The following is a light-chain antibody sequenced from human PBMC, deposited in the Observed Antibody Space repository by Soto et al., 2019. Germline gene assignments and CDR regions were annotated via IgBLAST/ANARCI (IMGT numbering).Light chain of an antibody. CDR1: QSLLHSNGYNY. CDR2: LGS. Sequence: DIVVTQSPLSLPVTPGEPASISCRSSQSLLHSNGYNYLDWYLQKPGQSPQLLIYLGSNRASGVPYRFSGSWSGTDFTLKISRVEAEDVGLYYCMQALQAPLTFGQGTKVEI. V-gene: IGKV2-28*01. J-gene: IGKJ1*01. CDR3: MQALQAPLT.